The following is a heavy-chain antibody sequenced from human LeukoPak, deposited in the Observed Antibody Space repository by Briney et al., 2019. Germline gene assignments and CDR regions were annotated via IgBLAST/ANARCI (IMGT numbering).Heavy chain of an antibody. J-gene: IGHJ6*03. Sequence: GESLKISCKGSGYSFTSYWIGWVRQMPGKGLEWMGIIYPGDSDTRYRPSFQGQVTISADKSISTAYLQWSSLKASDTAMYYCARRGIAVAGLSYYYYMDVWGKGTTVTVSS. D-gene: IGHD6-19*01. CDR1: GYSFTSYW. CDR3: ARRGIAVAGLSYYYYMDV. CDR2: IYPGDSDT. V-gene: IGHV5-51*01.